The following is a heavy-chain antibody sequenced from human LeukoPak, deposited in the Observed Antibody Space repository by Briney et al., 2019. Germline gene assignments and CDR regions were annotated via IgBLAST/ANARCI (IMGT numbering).Heavy chain of an antibody. Sequence: PGGSLRLSCAASGFTFSTYAMSWVRQAPGKGLEWVSAISGSGGSTYYADSVKGRFTISRDNSKHTLYLQMNSLRAEDTAVYYCAKEGYRYGYAIDYWGQGTLVTVSS. CDR1: GFTFSTYA. CDR2: ISGSGGST. D-gene: IGHD5-18*01. J-gene: IGHJ4*02. CDR3: AKEGYRYGYAIDY. V-gene: IGHV3-23*01.